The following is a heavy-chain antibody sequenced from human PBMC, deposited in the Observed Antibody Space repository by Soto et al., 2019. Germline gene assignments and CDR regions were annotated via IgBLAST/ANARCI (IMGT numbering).Heavy chain of an antibody. CDR2: ISAYNGNT. D-gene: IGHD6-25*01. Sequence: AAVKVSCKASGYTFTSYGIRWVRQAPGQGLEWMGWISAYNGNTNYAQKLQGRVTMTTDTSTSTAYMELRSLRSDDTAVYYCARDKRAMRDAFDIWGQGTLVTVSS. CDR3: ARDKRAMRDAFDI. CDR1: GYTFTSYG. J-gene: IGHJ3*02. V-gene: IGHV1-18*01.